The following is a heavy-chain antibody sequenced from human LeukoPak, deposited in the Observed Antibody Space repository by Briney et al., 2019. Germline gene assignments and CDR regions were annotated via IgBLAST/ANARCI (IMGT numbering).Heavy chain of an antibody. Sequence: GGSLRLSCAASQFPFNDYYMNWIRQAPGEGLEWISYISSTGTVIHYADSVKGRFTISRDNAKNSLYLQMNSLRAEDTAVYYCARQGSSSGWSNWFDPWGQGTLVTVSS. CDR3: ARQGSSSGWSNWFDP. J-gene: IGHJ5*02. CDR2: ISSTGTVI. CDR1: QFPFNDYY. D-gene: IGHD6-19*01. V-gene: IGHV3-11*04.